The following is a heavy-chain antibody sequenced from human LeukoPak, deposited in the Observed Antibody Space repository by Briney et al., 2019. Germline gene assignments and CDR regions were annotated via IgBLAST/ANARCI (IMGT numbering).Heavy chain of an antibody. J-gene: IGHJ6*02. Sequence: GGSLRLSCAASGFTFSSYGMHWVRQAPGKGLEWVAVIWYDGSNKYYADSVKGRFTISRDNSKNTLYLQMNSLRAEDTAVYYCARDLKYSSSWYGNYYYGMDVWGQGTTVTVSS. D-gene: IGHD6-13*01. CDR1: GFTFSSYG. CDR2: IWYDGSNK. CDR3: ARDLKYSSSWYGNYYYGMDV. V-gene: IGHV3-33*01.